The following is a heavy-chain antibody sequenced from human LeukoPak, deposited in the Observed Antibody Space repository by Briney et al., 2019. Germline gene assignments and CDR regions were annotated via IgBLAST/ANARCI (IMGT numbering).Heavy chain of an antibody. CDR1: GGSISSSSYY. CDR2: IYYSGST. CDR3: ASAPALEYYFDY. Sequence: SETLSLTCTVSGGSISSSSYYWDWIRQPPGKGPEWIGSIYYSGSTYYNPSLKSRVTISVDTSKNQFSLKLSSVTAADTAVYYCASAPALEYYFDYWDQGTLVTVSS. J-gene: IGHJ4*02. V-gene: IGHV4-39*07. D-gene: IGHD2-2*01.